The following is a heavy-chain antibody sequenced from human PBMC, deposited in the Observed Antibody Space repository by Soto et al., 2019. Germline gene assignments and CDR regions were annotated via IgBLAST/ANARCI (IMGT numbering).Heavy chain of an antibody. V-gene: IGHV4-34*01. Sequence: QVQLQQWGAGLLKPSETLSLTCAVYGWSFSGYYWSWIRQPPGKGLEWMGEINHSGRTNYIPSLKGCDTISVDTSKNQFSLKLSSETAEDTDEYYCVRGKRYSSSTSCLKWFDPWGQGTQVTVSS. CDR2: INHSGRT. CDR1: GWSFSGYY. CDR3: VRGKRYSSSTSCLKWFDP. J-gene: IGHJ5*02. D-gene: IGHD2-2*01.